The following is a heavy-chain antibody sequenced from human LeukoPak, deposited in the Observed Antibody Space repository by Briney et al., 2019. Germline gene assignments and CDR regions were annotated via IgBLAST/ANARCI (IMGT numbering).Heavy chain of an antibody. D-gene: IGHD1/OR15-1a*01. Sequence: SVKVSCKASGGTFSSYAISWVRQAPGQGLEWMGGIIPIFGTANYAQKFQGRVTITADESTSTAYMELSSLRSEDTAVYYCAKSGNNQMYFDLWGRGTLVTVSS. J-gene: IGHJ2*01. CDR2: IIPIFGTA. CDR1: GGTFSSYA. V-gene: IGHV1-69*13. CDR3: AKSGNNQMYFDL.